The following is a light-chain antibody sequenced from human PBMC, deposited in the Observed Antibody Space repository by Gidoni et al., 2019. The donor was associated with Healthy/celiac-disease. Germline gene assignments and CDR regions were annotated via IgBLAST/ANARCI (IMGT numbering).Light chain of an antibody. V-gene: IGLV3-25*03. CDR3: QSADSSGTYVV. CDR1: ALPKQY. CDR2: KDS. Sequence: GQTARITCSGDALPKQYAYWYQQKPGQAPVLVIYKDSERPSGIPERFSGSSSGTTVTLTISGVQAEDEADYYCQSADSSGTYVVFGGGTKLTVL. J-gene: IGLJ2*01.